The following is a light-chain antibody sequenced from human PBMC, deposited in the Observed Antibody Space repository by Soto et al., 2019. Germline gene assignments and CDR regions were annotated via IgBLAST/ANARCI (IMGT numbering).Light chain of an antibody. CDR2: AAS. CDR1: QCISND. CDR3: TQSYKSHRT. V-gene: IGKV1-6*01. Sequence: AIQMTQSPSSLSASVGDRVTITCRASQCISNDLGWYQQKPGKAPKLLIYAASSLQSGVPSRFCGSGSGTEYTLTIGSQQPEDVARYYCTQSYKSHRTFGQGTKLEIK. J-gene: IGKJ2*01.